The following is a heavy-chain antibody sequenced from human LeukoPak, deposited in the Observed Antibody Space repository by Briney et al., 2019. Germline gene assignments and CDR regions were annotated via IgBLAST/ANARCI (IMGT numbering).Heavy chain of an antibody. CDR3: AKSGLAIAAPDAFDI. J-gene: IGHJ3*02. D-gene: IGHD6-13*01. CDR2: INSDGSST. CDR1: GFTFSSYW. V-gene: IGHV3-74*01. Sequence: PGGSLRLSCAASGFTFSSYWMHWVRQAPGKGLVWVSRINSDGSSTSYADSVKGRFTISRDNAKNTLYLQMNSLRAEDTAVYYCAKSGLAIAAPDAFDIWGQGTMVTVSS.